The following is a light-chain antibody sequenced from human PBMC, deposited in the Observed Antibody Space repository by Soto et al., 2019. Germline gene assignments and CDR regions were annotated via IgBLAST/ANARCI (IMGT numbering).Light chain of an antibody. Sequence: EIVLTQSPATLSLSPGERATLSCRASQSISSYLAWYQQKPGQAPRLLIYDASNRATGIPARFSGGGTGTDFTLTISSLEPEDFAGYYCQQRSNWPPTFGGGTKVEIK. V-gene: IGKV3-11*01. CDR3: QQRSNWPPT. CDR2: DAS. CDR1: QSISSY. J-gene: IGKJ4*01.